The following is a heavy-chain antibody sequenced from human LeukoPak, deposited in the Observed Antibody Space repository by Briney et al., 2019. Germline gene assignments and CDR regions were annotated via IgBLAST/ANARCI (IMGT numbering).Heavy chain of an antibody. V-gene: IGHV4-4*07. J-gene: IGHJ4*02. D-gene: IGHD4-11*01. CDR2: IYTSGST. CDR1: GDSISRDY. CDR3: ARTDYSGSLDC. Sequence: SETLSLTCTVSGDSISRDYWSWIRQPAGKGLEWIGRIYTSGSTNYNPSLKSRVTMSIDTSKNQFSLELNSVTAADTAVYYCARTDYSGSLDCWGQGTLVTVSS.